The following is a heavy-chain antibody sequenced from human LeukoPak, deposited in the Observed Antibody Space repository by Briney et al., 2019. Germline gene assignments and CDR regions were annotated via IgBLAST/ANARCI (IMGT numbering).Heavy chain of an antibody. D-gene: IGHD6-19*01. CDR3: AREPMAGTLDY. CDR1: GGSISSSNW. J-gene: IGHJ4*02. V-gene: IGHV4-4*02. Sequence: SETLSLTCAVSGGSISSSNWWSGVRPPPGKGREWIGEIYHSGSTNYNPSLKRRATISVDKSKNQFSLKLSSVTAADTAVYYCAREPMAGTLDYWGQGTLVTVSS. CDR2: IYHSGST.